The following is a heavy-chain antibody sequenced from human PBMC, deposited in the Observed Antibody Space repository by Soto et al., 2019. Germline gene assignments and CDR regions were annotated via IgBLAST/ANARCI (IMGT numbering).Heavy chain of an antibody. V-gene: IGHV1-69*04. CDR2: IIPILGIA. D-gene: IGHD2-2*01. J-gene: IGHJ6*03. CDR3: ARDMGYCSSTSCYGAHYYYMDV. CDR1: GGTFSSYT. Sequence: ASVKVSCKASGGTFSSYTISWVRQAPGQGLEWMGRIIPILGIANYAQKFQGRVTITADKSTSTAYMELSSLRSEDTAVYYCARDMGYCSSTSCYGAHYYYMDVWGKGTTVTVSS.